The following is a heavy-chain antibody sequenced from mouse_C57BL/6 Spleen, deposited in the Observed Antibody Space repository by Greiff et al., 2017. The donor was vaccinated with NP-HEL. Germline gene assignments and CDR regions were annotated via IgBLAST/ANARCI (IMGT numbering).Heavy chain of an antibody. V-gene: IGHV3-1*01. CDR2: ISYSGST. CDR3: ARGDSNTGYFDV. J-gene: IGHJ1*03. D-gene: IGHD2-5*01. CDR1: GYSITSGYD. Sequence: VQLKESGPGMVKPSQSLSLTCTVTGYSITSGYDWHWIRHFPGNKLEWMGYISYSGSTNYNPSLKSRISITHDTSKNHFFLKLNSVTTEDTATYYCARGDSNTGYFDVWGTGTMVTVSS.